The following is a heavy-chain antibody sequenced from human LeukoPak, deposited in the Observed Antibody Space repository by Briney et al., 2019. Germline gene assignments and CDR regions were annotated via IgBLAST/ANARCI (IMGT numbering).Heavy chain of an antibody. V-gene: IGHV3-13*01. D-gene: IGHD2-8*02. CDR2: IRTAGDT. CDR3: ARVLVGSGGLDI. J-gene: IGHJ3*02. Sequence: PGGSLRLSCAASGFTFRAYDMQWVRQPLGAGLQWVSAIRTAGDTFYSGSVMGRFTISSDNVKNSSYLQMNDLRVVDTVLYCGARVLVGSGGLDIWGQGTMVTVSS. CDR1: GFTFRAYD.